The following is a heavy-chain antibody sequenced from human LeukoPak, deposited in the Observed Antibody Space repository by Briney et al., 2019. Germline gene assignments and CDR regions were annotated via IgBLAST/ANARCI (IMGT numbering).Heavy chain of an antibody. D-gene: IGHD2-15*01. J-gene: IGHJ3*02. CDR3: ARDSGVGPCLFCSGFDI. V-gene: IGHV3-21*01. CDR2: ISTSSSYI. CDR1: GFTFSTYN. Sequence: GGSLRLSCAASGFTFSTYNMNWVRQAPGQGLARVSSISTSSSYIYYADSVKGRFTISRDNAKNSLSLQINSLRAEDTAVYYCARDSGVGPCLFCSGFDIWGQGTMVTVSS.